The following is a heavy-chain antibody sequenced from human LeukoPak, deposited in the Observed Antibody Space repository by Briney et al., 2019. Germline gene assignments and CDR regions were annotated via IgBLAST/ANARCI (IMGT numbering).Heavy chain of an antibody. V-gene: IGHV7-4-1*02. J-gene: IGHJ6*03. CDR1: GYTFTSNA. D-gene: IGHD3-9*01. Sequence: ASVKVSCKASGYTFTSNAMNWVRQAPGQGLEWMGWIDTNTGNPTYAQGFTGRFVFSLDTSVSTAYLQISSLKAEDTAVYYCARVPLLRYFDWLLFPISYMDVWGKGTTVTVSS. CDR2: IDTNTGNP. CDR3: ARVPLLRYFDWLLFPISYMDV.